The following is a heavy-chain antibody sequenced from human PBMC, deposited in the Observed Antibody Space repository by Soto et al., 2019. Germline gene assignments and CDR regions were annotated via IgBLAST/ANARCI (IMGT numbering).Heavy chain of an antibody. J-gene: IGHJ4*02. V-gene: IGHV1-69*13. CDR2: IIPIFGTA. Sequence: ASVKVSCKASGGTFSSYAISWVRQAPGQGLEWMGGIIPIFGTANYAQKFQGRVTITADESTSTAYMELSSLRSEDTAVYYCARAPYLVWSGYQYYFDYWGQGTLVTVSS. CDR1: GGTFSSYA. D-gene: IGHD3-3*01. CDR3: ARAPYLVWSGYQYYFDY.